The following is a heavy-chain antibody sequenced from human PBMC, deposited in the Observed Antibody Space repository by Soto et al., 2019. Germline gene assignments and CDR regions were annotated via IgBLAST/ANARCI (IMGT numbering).Heavy chain of an antibody. J-gene: IGHJ4*02. V-gene: IGHV4-31*03. CDR1: GDSISSGVYS. Sequence: QVQLQESGPGLVKPSQTLSLTCSVSGDSISSGVYSWNWIRQHPGKGLEWIGYIYDSGSTHSNPSLRSRLTISVDTSKNQFSLKVNSVTAADTAVYYCARGLMRSTIHFDFWGQGTRSPSPQ. CDR2: IYDSGST. CDR3: ARGLMRSTIHFDF. D-gene: IGHD2-2*01.